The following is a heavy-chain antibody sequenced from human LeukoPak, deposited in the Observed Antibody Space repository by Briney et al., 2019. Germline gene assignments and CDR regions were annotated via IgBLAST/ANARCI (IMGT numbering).Heavy chain of an antibody. CDR1: GFTFSSYW. CDR2: ISGDGRNI. D-gene: IGHD5-18*01. Sequence: GGSLRLSCVASGFTFSSYWMHWVRQDPRKGLVWVSRISGDGRNINYADSVGGRFTISRDNAKNSLYLQMNSLRAEDTAVYYCAREGYTAMVPNFDYWGQGTLVTVSS. J-gene: IGHJ4*02. CDR3: AREGYTAMVPNFDY. V-gene: IGHV3-74*01.